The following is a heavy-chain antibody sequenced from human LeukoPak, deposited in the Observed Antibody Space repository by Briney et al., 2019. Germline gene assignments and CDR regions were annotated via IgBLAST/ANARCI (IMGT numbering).Heavy chain of an antibody. J-gene: IGHJ6*03. CDR1: GDSISSSSYY. Sequence: PSETLSLTCTVSGDSISSSSYYWGWIRQPPGKGLEWIGSIYYSGSTYYNPSLKSRDTISVDTSKNQFSLKLSSVTAADTAVYYCARQTAGVAYYYYMDVWGKGTTVTVSS. V-gene: IGHV4-39*01. D-gene: IGHD1-14*01. CDR2: IYYSGST. CDR3: ARQTAGVAYYYYMDV.